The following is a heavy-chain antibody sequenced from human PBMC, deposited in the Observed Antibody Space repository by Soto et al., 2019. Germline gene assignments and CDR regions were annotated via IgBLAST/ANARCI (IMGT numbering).Heavy chain of an antibody. V-gene: IGHV3-21*01. D-gene: IGHD3-10*01. CDR2: ISSSSSCI. CDR1: GFTFSSYS. CDR3: AREFGAGGHFDL. Sequence: EVQLVESGGGLVKPGGSLRLSCAASGFTFSSYSMNWVRQAPGNGLVWVSSISSSSSCIYYADSVKGRFTISRNNANNSLYMQMNSLIAEDTAVYYCAREFGAGGHFDLWGRGPLVTVSS. J-gene: IGHJ2*01.